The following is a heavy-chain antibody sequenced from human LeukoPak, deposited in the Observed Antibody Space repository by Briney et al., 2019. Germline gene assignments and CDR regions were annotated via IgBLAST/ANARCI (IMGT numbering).Heavy chain of an antibody. CDR1: GFTLSTYA. V-gene: IGHV3-23*01. Sequence: GGSLRLSCAASGFTLSTYAMSWVRQAPGKGLEWVSSINTNGATYYGDSAKGRFSISRDNSRNTLYLQMTGLRAEDTAVYYCANGRYHXXXFFDHWGQGSPVTVSS. J-gene: IGHJ4*02. CDR3: ANGRYHXXXFFDH. D-gene: IGHD3-16*02. CDR2: INTNGAT.